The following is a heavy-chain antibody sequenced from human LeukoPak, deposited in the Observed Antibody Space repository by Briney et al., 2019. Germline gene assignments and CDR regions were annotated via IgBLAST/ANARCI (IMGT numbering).Heavy chain of an antibody. V-gene: IGHV3-33*01. CDR2: IWYDGSNK. Sequence: GRSLRLSCAASGFTFSSYGMHWVRQAPGKGLEWVAVIWYDGSNKYYADSVKGRFTISIDNSKNTLYLQMNSLRAEDTAVYYCARTDSYGELDYWGQGTLVTVSS. CDR1: GFTFSSYG. CDR3: ARTDSYGELDY. D-gene: IGHD4-17*01. J-gene: IGHJ4*02.